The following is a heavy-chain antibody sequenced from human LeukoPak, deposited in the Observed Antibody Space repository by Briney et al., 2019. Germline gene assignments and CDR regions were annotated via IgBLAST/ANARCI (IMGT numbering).Heavy chain of an antibody. CDR1: GGSFDSKY. V-gene: IGHV4-4*09. J-gene: IGHJ6*03. CDR2: IYTSGST. D-gene: IGHD4-11*01. Sequence: SETLSLTCSVSGGSFDSKYWSWIRQPPGKGLEWIGYIYTSGSTNFNPSLRSRVAMSIDTSKNQFSLKVYSVTAADTAVYYCANYIRSVHYYMDVWGKGTTVIVSS. CDR3: ANYIRSVHYYMDV.